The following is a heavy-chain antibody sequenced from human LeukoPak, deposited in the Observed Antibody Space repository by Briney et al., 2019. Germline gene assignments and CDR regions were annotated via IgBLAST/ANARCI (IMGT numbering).Heavy chain of an antibody. D-gene: IGHD2-8*02. CDR3: ARSAGWWSLDY. CDR1: GDSISSRNW. V-gene: IGHV4-4*02. Sequence: PSETLSLTCAVSGDSISSRNWWNWVRQSPGQGLGWVGEISHGGITKYNPSLKNRVTISKDNSRNEFSLKLNSVTAADTAVYFCARSAGWWSLDYWGQGALVTVSA. J-gene: IGHJ4*02. CDR2: ISHGGIT.